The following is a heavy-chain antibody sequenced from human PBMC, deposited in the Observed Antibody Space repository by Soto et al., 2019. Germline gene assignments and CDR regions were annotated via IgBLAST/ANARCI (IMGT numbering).Heavy chain of an antibody. CDR3: ARDYCSGGSCYFRVYYYYGMDV. J-gene: IGHJ6*02. D-gene: IGHD2-15*01. Sequence: SGGSLRLSCVASGFTFSSHAMSWVRQAPGKGLEWVPSISSSSSYIYYADSVKGRFTISRDNAKSSLYLQMNSLRAEDTAVYYCARDYCSGGSCYFRVYYYYGMDVWGQGTTVTVSS. CDR1: GFTFSSHA. V-gene: IGHV3-21*01. CDR2: ISSSSSYI.